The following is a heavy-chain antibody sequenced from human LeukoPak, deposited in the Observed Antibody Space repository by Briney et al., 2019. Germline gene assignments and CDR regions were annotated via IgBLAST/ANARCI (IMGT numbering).Heavy chain of an antibody. J-gene: IGHJ4*02. Sequence: GGSLRLSCAASGFTFSSYAMSWVRQAPGKGLEWVSAISGSGGSTYYADSVKGRFTISRDNSKNTLYLQMNSLRAEDTVVYYCAKGITVIPSFYFDYWGQGTLVTVSS. CDR2: ISGSGGST. CDR1: GFTFSSYA. V-gene: IGHV3-23*01. CDR3: AKGITVIPSFYFDY. D-gene: IGHD2-21*01.